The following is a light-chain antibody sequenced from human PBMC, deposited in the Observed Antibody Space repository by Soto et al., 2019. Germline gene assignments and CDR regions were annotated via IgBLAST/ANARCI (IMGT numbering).Light chain of an antibody. CDR3: CSYAGSYTYV. CDR2: DVS. V-gene: IGLV2-11*01. J-gene: IGLJ1*01. Sequence: QSVLTHPRSVSGSPGQSVTISCTGTSSDVGGYNYVSWYQQHPGKAPKLTIYDVSKRPSGVPDRFSGSKSGNTASLTISGLQAEDEADYYCCSYAGSYTYVFGTGTKVTVL. CDR1: SSDVGGYNY.